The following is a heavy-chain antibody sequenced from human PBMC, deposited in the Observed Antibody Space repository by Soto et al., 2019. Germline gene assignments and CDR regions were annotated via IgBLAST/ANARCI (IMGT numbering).Heavy chain of an antibody. Sequence: QVQLVQSGAEVKKPGASVKVSFKASGYIFTNYAIHWVRQAPGQRLGWMGWINTGNGNTKYSQKFQGRVTITSATSASSSDMEPRSVISEDTAVYYCAWGEYYDIADCWGQGTLVTVAS. CDR3: AWGEYYDIADC. CDR2: INTGNGNT. V-gene: IGHV1-3*04. J-gene: IGHJ4*02. D-gene: IGHD3-22*01. CDR1: GYIFTNYA.